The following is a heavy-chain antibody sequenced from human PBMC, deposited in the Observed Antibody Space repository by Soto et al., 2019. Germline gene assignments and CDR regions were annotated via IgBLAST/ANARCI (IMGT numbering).Heavy chain of an antibody. CDR2: ISGSGDST. CDR1: GFTFSSYA. V-gene: IGHV3-23*01. J-gene: IGHJ4*02. D-gene: IGHD1-26*01. Sequence: EVQLLESGGGLVQPGGSLRLSCAASGFTFSSYAMRWVRQAPVKGLEWVSAISGSGDSTYYADSVKGRFTISRDNSKNTLYLQMNSLRAEDTAVYYFARRGSGSDYDYWCQGTLVTVSS. CDR3: ARRGSGSDYDY.